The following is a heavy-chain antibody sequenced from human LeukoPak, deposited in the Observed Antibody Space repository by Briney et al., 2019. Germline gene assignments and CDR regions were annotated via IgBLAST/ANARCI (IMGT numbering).Heavy chain of an antibody. CDR1: GYTFTGYY. D-gene: IGHD2-15*01. CDR2: INPNSGGT. J-gene: IGHJ4*02. Sequence: ASVKVSCKASGYTFTGYYIHWVRQAPGQGLEWMGWINPNSGGTNYAQKFQGRVTMTRDTSISTAYMELSRLRSDDTAIYYCARNCSGGSCPDYWGQGTLVTVSS. V-gene: IGHV1-2*02. CDR3: ARNCSGGSCPDY.